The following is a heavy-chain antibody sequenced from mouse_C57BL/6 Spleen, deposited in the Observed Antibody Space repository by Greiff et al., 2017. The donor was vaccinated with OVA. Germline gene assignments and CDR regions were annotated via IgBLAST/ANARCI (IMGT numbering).Heavy chain of an antibody. CDR1: GYTFTSYW. CDR3: ARFYYGSSADAMDY. D-gene: IGHD1-1*01. J-gene: IGHJ4*01. Sequence: QVQLKQPGAELVRPGSSVKLSCKASGYTFTSYWMHWVKQRPIQGLEWIGNIDPSDSETHYNQKFKDKATLTVDKSSSTAYMQLSSLTSEDSAVYYCARFYYGSSADAMDYWGQGTSVTVSS. CDR2: IDPSDSET. V-gene: IGHV1-52*01.